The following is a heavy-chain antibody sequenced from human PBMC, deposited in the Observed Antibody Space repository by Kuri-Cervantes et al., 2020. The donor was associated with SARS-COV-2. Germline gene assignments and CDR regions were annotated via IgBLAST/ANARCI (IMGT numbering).Heavy chain of an antibody. CDR3: ARDHGIAAAGTSGGLDY. CDR2: IWYDGSNK. CDR1: GFTFSSYG. Sequence: GGSLRLSCAASGFTFSSYGMHWVSQAPGKGLEWVAVIWYDGSNKYYADSVKGRFTISRDNSKNTMYLQMNSLRAEDTAVYYCARDHGIAAAGTSGGLDYWGQGTLVTVAS. V-gene: IGHV3-33*08. D-gene: IGHD6-13*01. J-gene: IGHJ4*02.